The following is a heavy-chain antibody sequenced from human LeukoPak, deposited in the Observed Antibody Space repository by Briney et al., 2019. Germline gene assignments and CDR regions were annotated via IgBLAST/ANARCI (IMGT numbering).Heavy chain of an antibody. CDR3: AKDWVGGSYHDAFDI. D-gene: IGHD1-26*01. J-gene: IGHJ3*02. Sequence: GGSLRLSCAASGFTFSSYPMHWVRQAPGKGLEWVAVISYDGSSKYYADSVKGRFTISRDNSKNTLFVQMNSLRAEDTAVYYCAKDWVGGSYHDAFDIWGQGTMVTVSS. CDR1: GFTFSSYP. V-gene: IGHV3-30*18. CDR2: ISYDGSSK.